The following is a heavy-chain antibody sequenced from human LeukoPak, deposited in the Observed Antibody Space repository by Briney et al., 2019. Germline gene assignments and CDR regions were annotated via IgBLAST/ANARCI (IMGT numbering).Heavy chain of an antibody. CDR1: GFTFSSYA. D-gene: IGHD3-3*01. V-gene: IGHV3-30*04. Sequence: PGGSLRLSCAASGFTFSSYAMHWVRQAPGKGLEWVAVISYDGSNKYYADSVEGRFTISRDNAKNSLYLQMNSLRAEDTAVYYCAREYYDFWSGYSDNWFDPWGQGTLVTVSS. CDR3: AREYYDFWSGYSDNWFDP. J-gene: IGHJ5*02. CDR2: ISYDGSNK.